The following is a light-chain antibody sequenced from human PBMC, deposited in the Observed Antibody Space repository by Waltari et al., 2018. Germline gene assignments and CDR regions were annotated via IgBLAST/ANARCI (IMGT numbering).Light chain of an antibody. J-gene: IGKJ4*01. CDR3: QHDSSLPLT. Sequence: DIQMTQSPSTLSASVGDRVTITCRASESMSTWLAWYQQKPGKAPKLLIYKASSLESGVPSRFSGSGSGTEFTLTISSLQPDDFATYSCQHDSSLPLTFGGGTKVEI. CDR1: ESMSTW. CDR2: KAS. V-gene: IGKV1-5*03.